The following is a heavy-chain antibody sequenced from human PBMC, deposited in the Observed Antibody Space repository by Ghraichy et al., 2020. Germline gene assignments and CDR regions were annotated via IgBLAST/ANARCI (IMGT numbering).Heavy chain of an antibody. CDR2: INHSGST. J-gene: IGHJ2*01. Sequence: SETLSLTCAVYGGSFSGYYWSWIRQPPGKGLEWIGEINHSGSTNYNPSLKSRVTISVDTSKNQFSLKLSSVTAADTAVYYCARVYVDFWSGRDWYFDLWGRGTLVTVSS. CDR3: ARVYVDFWSGRDWYFDL. V-gene: IGHV4-34*01. D-gene: IGHD3-3*01. CDR1: GGSFSGYY.